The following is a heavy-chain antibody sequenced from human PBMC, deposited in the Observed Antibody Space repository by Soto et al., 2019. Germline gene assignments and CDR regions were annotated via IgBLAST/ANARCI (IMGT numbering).Heavy chain of an antibody. CDR1: GYSFTSYY. CDR2: INPSGVTT. J-gene: IGHJ6*02. V-gene: IGHV1-46*01. Sequence: ASVKVSCKASGYSFTSYYIHWVRQAPAQGLEWMGIINPSGVTTTYAQKFQGRVTMTRDTSTSTVYMELSSLRSEDTAVYYCARGPYYGLDVWGQGTTVTVS. CDR3: ARGPYYGLDV.